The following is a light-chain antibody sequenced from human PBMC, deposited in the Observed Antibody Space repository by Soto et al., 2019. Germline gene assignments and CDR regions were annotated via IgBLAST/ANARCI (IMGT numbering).Light chain of an antibody. J-gene: IGKJ1*01. V-gene: IGKV3-15*01. Sequence: EVVMTQSPATLSVSPGERVTLSCRASQSINAHLAWYQQKPGQAPRLLIHGASTRATGIPARFSGSGFGTYFIVTVSSLQSEDFAVYYCQQYNTWLWTFGQGTKVEIQ. CDR2: GAS. CDR1: QSINAH. CDR3: QQYNTWLWT.